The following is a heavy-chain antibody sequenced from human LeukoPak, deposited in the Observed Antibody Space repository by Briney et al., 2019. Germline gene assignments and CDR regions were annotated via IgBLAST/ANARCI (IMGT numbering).Heavy chain of an antibody. CDR1: GFSLSTSGMC. Sequence: SGPALVKPTQTLTLTCTFSGFSLSTSGMCVSWIRQPPGKALEWLARIDWDDDKYYSTSLKTRLTISKDTSKNQVVLTMTNMDPVDTATYYCARTTYYYDSSGYFFIDYWGQGTLVTVSA. CDR2: IDWDDDK. V-gene: IGHV2-70*11. J-gene: IGHJ4*02. CDR3: ARTTYYYDSSGYFFIDY. D-gene: IGHD3-22*01.